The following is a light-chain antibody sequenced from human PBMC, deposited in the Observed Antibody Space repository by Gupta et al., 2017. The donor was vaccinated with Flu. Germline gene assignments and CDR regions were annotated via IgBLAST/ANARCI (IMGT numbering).Light chain of an antibody. CDR1: SSAVGGYNY. CDR2: EVS. CDR3: SSYTSSSTPYV. V-gene: IGLV2-14*01. Sequence: QSALTQPASVSGSPGQSITISCTGTSSAVGGYNYVSWYQQHPGKAPKLMIYEVSNRPSGVSNRFSGSKSGNTASLTISGLQAEDDADYYCSSYTSSSTPYVFGTGTKVTVL. J-gene: IGLJ1*01.